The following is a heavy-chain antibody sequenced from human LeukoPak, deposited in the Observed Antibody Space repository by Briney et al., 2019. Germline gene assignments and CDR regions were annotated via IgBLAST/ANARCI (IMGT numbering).Heavy chain of an antibody. D-gene: IGHD6-19*01. V-gene: IGHV3-30*02. CDR2: IRYDGSNK. CDR1: GFTFSSYG. CDR3: AKTGSSGWFSSYYYYGMDV. Sequence: HPGGSLRLSCAASGFTFSSYGMHWVRQAPGKGLEWVAFIRYDGSNKYYADSVKGRFTISRDNSKNTLYLQMNSLRAEDTAVYYCAKTGSSGWFSSYYYYGMDVWGQGTTVTVSS. J-gene: IGHJ6*02.